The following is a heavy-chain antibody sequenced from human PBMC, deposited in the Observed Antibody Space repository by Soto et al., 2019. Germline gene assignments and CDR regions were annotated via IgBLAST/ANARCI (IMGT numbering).Heavy chain of an antibody. CDR3: ARDHFSDIVVVPAAMGADY. J-gene: IGHJ4*02. CDR2: ISAYNGNT. V-gene: IGHV1-18*01. D-gene: IGHD2-2*01. CDR1: GYTFTSYA. Sequence: QVQVVQSGAEVKKPGASVKVSCKASGYTFTSYAISWVRQAPGQGLEWMGWISAYNGNTNYAQKLQGRVTMTTDTSTSTAYMELRSLRSDDTAVYYCARDHFSDIVVVPAAMGADYWGQGTLVTVSS.